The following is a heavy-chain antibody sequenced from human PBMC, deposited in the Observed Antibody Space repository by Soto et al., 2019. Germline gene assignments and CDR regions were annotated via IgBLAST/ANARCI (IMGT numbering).Heavy chain of an antibody. Sequence: SETLSLTCTVSGGSVSSSSYFWSWIRQPPGKGLEWIGYIYSSGSTNYNPSLKSRGTISLSTSKNQFSLIHNSVTPADTAVYYCARDANYFDPWGQGTLVTVSS. J-gene: IGHJ5*02. CDR2: IYSSGST. CDR1: GGSVSSSSYF. CDR3: ARDANYFDP. V-gene: IGHV4-61*01.